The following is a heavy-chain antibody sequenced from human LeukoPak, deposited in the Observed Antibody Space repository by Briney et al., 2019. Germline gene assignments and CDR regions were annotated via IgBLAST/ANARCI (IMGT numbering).Heavy chain of an antibody. D-gene: IGHD2-15*01. J-gene: IGHJ4*02. Sequence: GGSLRLSCAASGLTVSRNYMSWVRQAPGMGLEWVSIIYSDGTTYYVDSVKGRFTISRDTSKNTLYLQMNSLRAEDTAVYYCATNVEARGGYWGQGTLVTVSS. V-gene: IGHV3-53*01. CDR1: GLTVSRNY. CDR2: IYSDGTT. CDR3: ATNVEARGGY.